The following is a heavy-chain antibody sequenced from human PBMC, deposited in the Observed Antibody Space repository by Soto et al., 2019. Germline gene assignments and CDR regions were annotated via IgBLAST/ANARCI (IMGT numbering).Heavy chain of an antibody. CDR1: GGSISSEGYY. Sequence: SETLSLTCTVCGGSISSEGYYWSWFRQLPGKGLEWIGDIYYSGTTYHNPSLRSRLTISGDASKNQFSLKLSSVTDADTALYYCARGRGYSYGPYYFDYWGQGTLVTVSS. D-gene: IGHD5-18*01. CDR2: IYYSGTT. J-gene: IGHJ4*02. CDR3: ARGRGYSYGPYYFDY. V-gene: IGHV4-31*03.